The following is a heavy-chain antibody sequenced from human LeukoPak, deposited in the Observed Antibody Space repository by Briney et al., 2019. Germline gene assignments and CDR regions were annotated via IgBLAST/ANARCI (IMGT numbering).Heavy chain of an antibody. J-gene: IGHJ4*02. CDR2: ISYGGSNK. CDR1: GFTFSNYG. Sequence: PGRSLRLSCAASGFTFSNYGMHWVRQAPGKGLEWVAFISYGGSNKYYADSVKGRFTISRDNSKNTLYLQMNSLRAEDTAVYYCARGDYGSGSSISSARLFTGRVYWGQGTLVTVSS. V-gene: IGHV3-30*03. D-gene: IGHD3-10*01. CDR3: ARGDYGSGSSISSARLFTGRVY.